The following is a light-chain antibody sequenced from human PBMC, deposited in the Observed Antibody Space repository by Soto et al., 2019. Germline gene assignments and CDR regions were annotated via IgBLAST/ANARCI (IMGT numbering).Light chain of an antibody. CDR3: QHYQVGPST. Sequence: VMTQSPATLSLSRGEGATVCXRASQSVIIHLSWYQHKPGXAPRXXXDNXSTRATGSPARLSGSGSGTEFTLTISSLHSEYFAVYYFQHYQVGPSTFGQGTRLEI. CDR1: QSVIIH. J-gene: IGKJ5*01. V-gene: IGKV3-15*01. CDR2: NXS.